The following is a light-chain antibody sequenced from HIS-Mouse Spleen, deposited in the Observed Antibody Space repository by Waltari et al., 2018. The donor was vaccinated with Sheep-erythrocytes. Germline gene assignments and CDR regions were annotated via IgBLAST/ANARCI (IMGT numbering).Light chain of an antibody. V-gene: IGKV3-15*01. CDR1: QSVSSN. CDR3: QQYNNWPPPYT. J-gene: IGKJ2*01. Sequence: DIVMTQSQATLSVSPGERATLPCRASQSVSSNLAWYQPKPGQAPRLPIYGASTRATGIPARFSGSGSGTEFTLTISSMQSEDFAVYYCQQYNNWPPPYTFGQGTKLEIK. CDR2: GAS.